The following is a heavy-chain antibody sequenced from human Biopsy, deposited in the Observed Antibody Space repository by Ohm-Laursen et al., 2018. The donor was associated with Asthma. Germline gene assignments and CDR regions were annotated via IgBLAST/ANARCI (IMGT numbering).Heavy chain of an antibody. CDR2: ISYDGSNK. Sequence: LRLSCTASGFTFSSYGMHWVRQAPGKGLEWVAVISYDGSNKYYADSVKGRFTISRDNSKNTLYLQMNSLRAEDTAVYYCAKAERYFDWYWFDPWGQGTLVTVSS. CDR3: AKAERYFDWYWFDP. CDR1: GFTFSSYG. V-gene: IGHV3-30*18. J-gene: IGHJ5*02. D-gene: IGHD3-9*01.